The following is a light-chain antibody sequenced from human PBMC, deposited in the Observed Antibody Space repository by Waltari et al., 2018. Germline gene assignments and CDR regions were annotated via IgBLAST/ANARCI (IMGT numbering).Light chain of an antibody. V-gene: IGKV2-28*01. CDR2: LGF. CDR1: ESLLHSNGNTY. J-gene: IGKJ1*01. CDR3: MQAIRTPRT. Sequence: DVVMTQSPLSLPVTPGESASISCRSSESLLHSNGNTYLAWYLQKPGQSPQLLIYLGFTRASGVPDRFSGSGSGTDFTLKISRVEAEDVGIYYCMQAIRTPRTFAQGTKVEIK.